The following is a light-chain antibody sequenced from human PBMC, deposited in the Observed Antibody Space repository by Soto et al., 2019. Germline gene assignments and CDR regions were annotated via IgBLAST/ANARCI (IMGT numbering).Light chain of an antibody. CDR1: QSVSSNY. Sequence: EIVLTQSPGTLSLSLGERATLSCRASQSVSSNYLAWYQQKPGQAPRLLIYGTSSRATGIPDRFSGSGSGTDFTLTISRLETEAFAVYYCQQYGNSPRYSFGQGTKLEIK. V-gene: IGKV3-20*01. CDR3: QQYGNSPRYS. J-gene: IGKJ2*03. CDR2: GTS.